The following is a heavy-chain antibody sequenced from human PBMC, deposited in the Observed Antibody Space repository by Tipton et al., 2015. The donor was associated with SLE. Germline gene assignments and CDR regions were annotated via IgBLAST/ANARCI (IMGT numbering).Heavy chain of an antibody. V-gene: IGHV4-4*07. Sequence: LRLSCTVSGGSISSYYWSWIRQPAGKGLEWIGRISTSGSTNYNPSLKSRVTMSVDTSKNQFSLKLSSVTAADTAVYYCARDIGIAAQRGWFDPWGQGTLVTVSS. J-gene: IGHJ5*02. CDR1: GGSISSYY. CDR3: ARDIGIAAQRGWFDP. CDR2: ISTSGST. D-gene: IGHD6-13*01.